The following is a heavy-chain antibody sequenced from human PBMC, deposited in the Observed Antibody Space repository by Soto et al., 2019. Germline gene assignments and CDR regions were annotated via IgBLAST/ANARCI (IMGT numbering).Heavy chain of an antibody. CDR1: GYTFTSYA. CDR3: ARDQESIAVAGMADY. D-gene: IGHD6-19*01. CDR2: INAGNGNT. V-gene: IGHV1-3*01. J-gene: IGHJ4*02. Sequence: QVQLVQSGAEVKKPGASVKVSCKASGYTFTSYAMHWGRQAPGQRLEWMGWINAGNGNTKYSQKFQGRVTITRDTSASTAYMELSSLRSEDTAVYYCARDQESIAVAGMADYWGQGTLVNVSS.